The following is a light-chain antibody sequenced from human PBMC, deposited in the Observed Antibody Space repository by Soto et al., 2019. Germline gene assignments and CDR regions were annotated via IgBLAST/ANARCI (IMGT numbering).Light chain of an antibody. V-gene: IGKV3D-20*02. J-gene: IGKJ1*01. Sequence: EIVLTQSPGTLSLSPWERATLSCRASQSVTNNYLAWYQQKPGQAPRLLIYAASARATGIPARFSGSGSGTEFTLTISSLEPEDFAVYYCQQRSNWPPWTFGQGTKVDIK. CDR3: QQRSNWPPWT. CDR1: QSVTNNY. CDR2: AAS.